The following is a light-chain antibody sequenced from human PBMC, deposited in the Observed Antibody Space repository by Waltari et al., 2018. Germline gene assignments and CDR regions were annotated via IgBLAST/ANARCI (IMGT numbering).Light chain of an antibody. CDR1: NSNIGRNY. V-gene: IGLV1-47*01. J-gene: IGLJ2*01. Sequence: QSVLTQPPSASGTPGQRVTMSCSGSNSNIGRNYVDRYQQLPGTAPKLLIYKNELRPSGVPDRISRSKSGTSASLAISGLRSEDEADYYCSSWDDSLSVVVLGGGTKLTVL. CDR3: SSWDDSLSVVV. CDR2: KNE.